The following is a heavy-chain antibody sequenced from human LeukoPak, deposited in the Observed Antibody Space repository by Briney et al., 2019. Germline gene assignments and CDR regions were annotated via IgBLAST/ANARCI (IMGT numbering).Heavy chain of an antibody. Sequence: SETLSLTCTVSGGSISSYYWSWIRQPPGKGLEWVGYIYYGGSTNYNPSLKSRVTISVDTSKNQFSLKLSSVTAADTAVYYCARGLGYCSSTSCLRGVYYYGMDVWGQGTTVTVSS. J-gene: IGHJ6*02. D-gene: IGHD2-2*01. CDR2: IYYGGST. CDR1: GGSISSYY. V-gene: IGHV4-59*01. CDR3: ARGLGYCSSTSCLRGVYYYGMDV.